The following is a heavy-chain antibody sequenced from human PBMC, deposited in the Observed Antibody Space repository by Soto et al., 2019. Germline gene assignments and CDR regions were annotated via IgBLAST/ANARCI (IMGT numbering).Heavy chain of an antibody. V-gene: IGHV3-23*01. CDR3: AKVFYYYDSSGYYYFDY. CDR2: ISGSGSTI. CDR1: GFTFSSYA. D-gene: IGHD3-22*01. J-gene: IGHJ4*02. Sequence: GGSLRLSCAASGFTFSSYAVSWVRQAPGKGPEWISSISGSGSTIYYADSVKGRFTISRDNSKNTLYLQMSSLRAEDTAVYYCAKVFYYYDSSGYYYFDYWGQGTLVTAPQ.